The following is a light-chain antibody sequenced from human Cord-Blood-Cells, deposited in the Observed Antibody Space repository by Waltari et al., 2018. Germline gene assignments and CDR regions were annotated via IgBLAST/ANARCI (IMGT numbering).Light chain of an antibody. Sequence: EIVLTQSPATLALSPGERATPSCRASQSVSSYLAWYQQKPGKAPRILSYDASNRATGIPARFSGSGSVTDFTLTISSLEPEDFAVYYCQQRSNWPPFTFGPGTKVDI. CDR2: DAS. J-gene: IGKJ3*01. CDR3: QQRSNWPPFT. V-gene: IGKV3-11*01. CDR1: QSVSSY.